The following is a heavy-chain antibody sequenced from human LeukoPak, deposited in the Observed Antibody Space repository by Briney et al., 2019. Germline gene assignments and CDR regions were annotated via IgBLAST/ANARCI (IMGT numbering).Heavy chain of an antibody. J-gene: IGHJ5*02. D-gene: IGHD3-16*01. V-gene: IGHV4-4*07. CDR3: ARLTGDDVGGNWFDP. CDR2: IYSSGST. Sequence: SETLSLTCTVSGGSINSYYWSWIRQPAGKGLEWIGRIYSSGSTNYNPSLKSRVSMSVDTSKNQFSLRLSSVTAADTAVYYCARLTGDDVGGNWFDPWGQGTLVTVSS. CDR1: GGSINSYY.